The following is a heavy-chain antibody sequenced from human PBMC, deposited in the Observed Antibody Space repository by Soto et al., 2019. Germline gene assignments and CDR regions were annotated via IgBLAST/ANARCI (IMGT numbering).Heavy chain of an antibody. CDR3: ARGDYGGNSDDY. V-gene: IGHV4-34*01. J-gene: IGHJ4*02. CDR1: GGSFSDYY. CDR2: INHSGST. Sequence: QVLLQQWGAGLLKPSETLSLTCAVYGGSFSDYYWSWIRQSPGKGLEWIGEINHSGSTNYNPSLNSRVIISVHTSKNQFSLKLSSVTAADTAVYYCARGDYGGNSDDYWGRGTLVTVSS. D-gene: IGHD4-17*01.